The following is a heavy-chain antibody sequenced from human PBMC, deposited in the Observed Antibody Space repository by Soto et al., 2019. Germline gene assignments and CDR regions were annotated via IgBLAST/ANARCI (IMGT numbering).Heavy chain of an antibody. J-gene: IGHJ3*02. Sequence: QVQLQESGPGLVKPLETLSLTCTVSAGSITSYYWSWIRQPPGKGLEWIGYISYSGGTNYNPSLKTRVTLSRDTSQNPSSLNLSSVTATDTAVYHCASHQTCASAFDISGQGTMVTLSS. CDR2: ISYSGGT. V-gene: IGHV4-59*08. D-gene: IGHD6-6*01. CDR1: AGSITSYY. CDR3: ASHQTCASAFDI.